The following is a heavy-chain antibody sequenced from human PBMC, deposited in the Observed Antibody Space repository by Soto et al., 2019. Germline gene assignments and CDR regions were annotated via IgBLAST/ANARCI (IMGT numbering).Heavy chain of an antibody. J-gene: IGHJ6*02. Sequence: EVQLVESGGGLVQPGGSLRLSCAASGFTFSSYAMSWVRQAPGKGLEWVSAISGSGGSTYYADSVKGRFTISRDNSKNTLYLQMNSLRAEDTAVYYCAKDLTDLPYYYYGMDVWGQGTTVTVSS. CDR2: ISGSGGST. V-gene: IGHV3-23*04. CDR3: AKDLTDLPYYYYGMDV. CDR1: GFTFSSYA.